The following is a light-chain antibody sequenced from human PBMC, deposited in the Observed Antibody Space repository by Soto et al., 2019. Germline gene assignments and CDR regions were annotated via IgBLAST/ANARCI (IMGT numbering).Light chain of an antibody. CDR1: QSVSSNY. V-gene: IGKV3-20*01. J-gene: IGKJ2*02. Sequence: EIVLTQSPGSLSLSPGERATLSCRASQSVSSNYLAWYQQKPGQAPRLLIYGASTGATGIPDRFSGSGSGTDFTLTISRLEPEDFAVYYCQQYGSRCTFGQGTKLEIK. CDR3: QQYGSRCT. CDR2: GAS.